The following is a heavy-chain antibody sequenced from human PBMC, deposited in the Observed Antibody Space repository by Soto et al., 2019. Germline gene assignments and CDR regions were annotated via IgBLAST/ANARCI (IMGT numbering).Heavy chain of an antibody. CDR1: GFIFSSYA. J-gene: IGHJ5*02. CDR2: ISGSGGST. Sequence: GGSLSLCCAASGFIFSSYAMSWVHQAPGKGLEWVSAISGSGGSTYYADSVKGRFTISRDNSKNTLYLQMNSLRAEDTAVYYCAKDGELPAALSFWFDPWGQGTLVTVSS. CDR3: AKDGELPAALSFWFDP. V-gene: IGHV3-23*01. D-gene: IGHD2-2*01.